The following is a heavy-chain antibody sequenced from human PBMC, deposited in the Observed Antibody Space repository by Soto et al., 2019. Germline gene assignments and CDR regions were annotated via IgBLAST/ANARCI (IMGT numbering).Heavy chain of an antibody. CDR1: GFTFSSYW. D-gene: IGHD2-15*01. CDR3: ARDGRYCSGGSCYGYDWFDP. CDR2: IKQDGSEK. Sequence: LRLSCAASGFTFSSYWMSWVRQAPGKGLEWVANIKQDGSEKYYVDSVKGRFTISRDNAKNSLYLQMNSLRAEDTAVYYCARDGRYCSGGSCYGYDWFDPWGQGTLVTVSS. V-gene: IGHV3-7*03. J-gene: IGHJ5*02.